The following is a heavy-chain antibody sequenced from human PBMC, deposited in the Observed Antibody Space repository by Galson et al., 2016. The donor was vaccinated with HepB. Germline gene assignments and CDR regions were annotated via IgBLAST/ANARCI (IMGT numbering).Heavy chain of an antibody. CDR2: ISYDGSNK. Sequence: SLRLSCAGSAFNFNDYLFHWVRQAPGKGLEWVAVISYDGSNKYYADSVKGRFTISRDNSKNTLYLQMNNLRAEDTAVYYCARGSNYYGSGNYMDVWGQGTTVTVSS. CDR3: ARGSNYYGSGNYMDV. CDR1: AFNFNDYL. J-gene: IGHJ6*02. D-gene: IGHD3-10*01. V-gene: IGHV3-30-3*01.